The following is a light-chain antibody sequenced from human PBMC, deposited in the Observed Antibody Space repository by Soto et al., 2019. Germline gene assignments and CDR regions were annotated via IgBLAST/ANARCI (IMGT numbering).Light chain of an antibody. CDR1: QSVSSY. Sequence: EIVLTQSPATLSLSPGERATLSCRASQSVSSYLAWYQQKPGQAPRLLIYDASNRATGIPARFSRSGSGTDFTLTISSLEPEDFAFYYCQQRSNWPPYTFGQGTKLQIK. V-gene: IGKV3-11*01. J-gene: IGKJ2*01. CDR2: DAS. CDR3: QQRSNWPPYT.